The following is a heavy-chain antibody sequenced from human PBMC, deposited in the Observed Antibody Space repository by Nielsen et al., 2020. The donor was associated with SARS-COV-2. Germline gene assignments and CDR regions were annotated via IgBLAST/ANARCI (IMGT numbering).Heavy chain of an antibody. D-gene: IGHD3-22*01. J-gene: IGHJ6*02. V-gene: IGHV1-69*06. Sequence: SVKVSCKASGGTFSSYAISRVRQAPGQGLEWMGGIIPIFGTANYAQKFQGRVTITADKSTSTAYMELSSLRSEDTAVYYCAAESDSSGYYYYYGMDVWGQGTTVTVSS. CDR1: GGTFSSYA. CDR3: AAESDSSGYYYYYGMDV. CDR2: IIPIFGTA.